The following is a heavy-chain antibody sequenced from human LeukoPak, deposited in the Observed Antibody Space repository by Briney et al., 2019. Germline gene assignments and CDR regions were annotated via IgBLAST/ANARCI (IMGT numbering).Heavy chain of an antibody. CDR2: IYHSGST. CDR1: GYSISSGYY. CDR3: ARYSYGRFGY. J-gene: IGHJ4*02. V-gene: IGHV4-38-2*02. Sequence: SETLSLTCTVSGYSISSGYYWGWIRQPPGKGLEWIGSIYHSGSTYYNPSLKSRVTISVDTSKNQFSLKLSSVTAADTAVYYCARYSYGRFGYWGQGTLVTVSS. D-gene: IGHD5-18*01.